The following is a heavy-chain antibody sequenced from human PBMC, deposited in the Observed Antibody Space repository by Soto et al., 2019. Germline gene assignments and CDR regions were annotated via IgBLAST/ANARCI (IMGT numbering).Heavy chain of an antibody. CDR3: AKDPPSPWTANWVDP. Sequence: EEQVSESGGALVQPGGSLRLSCAASGFNFNTFAMSWIRQAPGKGLEWVSHISSSGGSRDYAYSVRSRFTISRDNSKNVLFLQMNSLRADDTATYYCAKDPPSPWTANWVDPWGKGTLVTVSS. J-gene: IGHJ5*02. CDR2: ISSSGGSR. D-gene: IGHD1-1*01. CDR1: GFNFNTFA. V-gene: IGHV3-23*01.